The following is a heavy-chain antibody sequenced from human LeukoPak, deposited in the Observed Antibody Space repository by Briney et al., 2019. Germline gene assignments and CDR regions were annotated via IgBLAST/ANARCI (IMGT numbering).Heavy chain of an antibody. CDR3: ARDRHYYGSGSYYYYYGMDV. CDR1: GFTFSSYS. Sequence: GGSLRLSCAASGFTFSSYSMNWVCQAPGKGLEWVSSISSSSSYIYYADSVKGRFTISRENAKNSLYLQMNSLRAGDTAVYYCARDRHYYGSGSYYYYYGMDVWGQGTTVTVSS. J-gene: IGHJ6*02. D-gene: IGHD3-10*01. CDR2: ISSSSSYI. V-gene: IGHV3-21*01.